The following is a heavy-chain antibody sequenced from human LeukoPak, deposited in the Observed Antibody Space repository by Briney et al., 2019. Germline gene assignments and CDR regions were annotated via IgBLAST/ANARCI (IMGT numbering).Heavy chain of an antibody. J-gene: IGHJ4*02. CDR3: AKDLRVYSSSH. CDR2: ISGSGGST. Sequence: GGSLRLSCAASGFTFSSYAMSWVRQAPGKGLEWVAAISGSGGSTYYADSVKGRFTISRDNSKNTLYLQMNSLRAEDTAVYYCAKDLRVYSSSHWGQGTLVTVSS. V-gene: IGHV3-23*01. D-gene: IGHD6-6*01. CDR1: GFTFSSYA.